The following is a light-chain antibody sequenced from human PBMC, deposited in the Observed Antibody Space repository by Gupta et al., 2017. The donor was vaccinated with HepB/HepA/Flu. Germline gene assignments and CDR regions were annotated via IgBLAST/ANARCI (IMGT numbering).Light chain of an antibody. CDR3: QQDNNLLT. V-gene: IGKV3-15*01. Sequence: EIVMTQSPDTLSVSPGERATLSCRASQRISSNLAWYQKKPGQAPRLLMYGASTRATGIPARFSGSGYGKEFTLTSSRRQYEDFAVYYWQQDNNLLTFGGGTKVEIK. CDR2: GAS. CDR1: QRISSN. J-gene: IGKJ4*01.